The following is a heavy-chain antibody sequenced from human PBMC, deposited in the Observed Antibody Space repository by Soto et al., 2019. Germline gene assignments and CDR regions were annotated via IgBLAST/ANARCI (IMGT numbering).Heavy chain of an antibody. V-gene: IGHV4-4*02. J-gene: IGHJ4*02. D-gene: IGHD3-10*01. CDR1: SGSISSSNW. CDR3: ASPKPYGSGSYYQS. Sequence: QVQLQESGPGLVKPSGTLSLTCAVSSGSISSSNWWSWVRQPPGKGLEWIGEIYHSGSTNYNPSLKRRSTISVNKSKNQFSLKLSSVTAADTAVYYCASPKPYGSGSYYQSWGQGTLVTVSS. CDR2: IYHSGST.